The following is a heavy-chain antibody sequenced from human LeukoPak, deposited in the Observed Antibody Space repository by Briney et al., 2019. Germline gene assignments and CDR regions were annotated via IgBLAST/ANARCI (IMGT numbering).Heavy chain of an antibody. CDR3: ARRPSRNYYYGMDV. V-gene: IGHV4-4*02. Sequence: SGTLSLTCAVSGGSISSSNWWSWVRQPPGKGLEWIGEIYHSGSTNYNPSLKSRVTISVDKSKNQFSLKLSSVSAADTAVYYCARRPSRNYYYGMDVWGQGTTVTVSS. J-gene: IGHJ6*02. CDR1: GGSISSSNW. CDR2: IYHSGST.